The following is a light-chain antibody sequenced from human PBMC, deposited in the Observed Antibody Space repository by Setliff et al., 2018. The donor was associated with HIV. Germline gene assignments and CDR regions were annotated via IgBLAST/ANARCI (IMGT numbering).Light chain of an antibody. Sequence: QSALTQPPSVSGAPGQRVTISCTGSRSNIGAGYDVHWYQQLPGTAPKLLISGNNNRPSGVPDRFSGSKSGTSASLSITGLQAEDEADYYCQSYDSRLSGEIFGGVTKVTVL. V-gene: IGLV1-40*01. J-gene: IGLJ2*01. CDR2: GNN. CDR1: RSNIGAGYD. CDR3: QSYDSRLSGEI.